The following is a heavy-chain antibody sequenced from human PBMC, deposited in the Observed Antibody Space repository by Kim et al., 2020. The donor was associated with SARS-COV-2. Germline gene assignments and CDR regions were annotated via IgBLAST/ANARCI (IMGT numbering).Heavy chain of an antibody. CDR2: IIPIFGTA. J-gene: IGHJ6*02. CDR1: GGTFSSYA. CDR3: ARDDATRRTYGSGSPPYYGMDV. D-gene: IGHD3-10*01. Sequence: SVKVSCKASGGTFSSYAISWVRQAPGQGLEWMGGIIPIFGTANYAQKFQGRVTITADESTSTAYMELSSLRSEDTAVYYCARDDATRRTYGSGSPPYYGMDVWGQGTTVTVSS. V-gene: IGHV1-69*13.